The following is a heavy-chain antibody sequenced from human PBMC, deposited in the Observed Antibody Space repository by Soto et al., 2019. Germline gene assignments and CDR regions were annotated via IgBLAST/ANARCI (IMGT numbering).Heavy chain of an antibody. CDR2: INPNSGGT. V-gene: IGHV1-2*02. Sequence: ASVKVSCKASGYTFTGYYMHWVRQAPGQGLEWMGGINPNSGGTNYAQKFQGRVTMTRDTSISTAYMELSRLRSDDTAVYYCARVLSRGSSGYYYVGYWGQGTLVTVSS. CDR1: GYTFTGYY. CDR3: ARVLSRGSSGYYYVGY. D-gene: IGHD3-22*01. J-gene: IGHJ4*02.